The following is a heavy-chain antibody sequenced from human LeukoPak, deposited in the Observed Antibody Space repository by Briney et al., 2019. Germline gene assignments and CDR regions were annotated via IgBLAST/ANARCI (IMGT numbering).Heavy chain of an antibody. J-gene: IGHJ4*02. CDR1: GFTFDDYA. CDR3: AKAPGFCSTTSCPGDY. CDR2: ISGYGGRT. Sequence: PGGSLRLSCAASGFTFDDYAMHWVRQAPGKGLEWVSLISGYGGRTYYADSVKGPFTISRDNSKHSLYLQMNRLRTEDTALYYCAKAPGFCSTTSCPGDYWGRGTLVTASS. D-gene: IGHD2-2*01. V-gene: IGHV3-43*02.